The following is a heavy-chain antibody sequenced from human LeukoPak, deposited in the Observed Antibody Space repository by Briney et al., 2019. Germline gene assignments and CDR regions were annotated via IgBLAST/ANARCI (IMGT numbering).Heavy chain of an antibody. J-gene: IGHJ5*02. D-gene: IGHD3-10*01. Sequence: PGGSLRLSCAASGLTFSNYAMTWVRQAPGKGLELVSAISGSGTGPYYADSVRGRFTISRDNAKNSLYLQMNSLRAEDTAVYYCARGGVRGVRSWFDPWGQGTLVTVSS. CDR3: ARGGVRGVRSWFDP. V-gene: IGHV3-23*01. CDR2: ISGSGTGP. CDR1: GLTFSNYA.